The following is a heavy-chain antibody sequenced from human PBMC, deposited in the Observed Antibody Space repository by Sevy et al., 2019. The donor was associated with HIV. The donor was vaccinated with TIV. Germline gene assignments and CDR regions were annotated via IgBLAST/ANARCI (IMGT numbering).Heavy chain of an antibody. J-gene: IGHJ5*02. D-gene: IGHD2-2*01. CDR1: AYPFTSYV. Sequence: ASVKVSCKASAYPFTSYVIHWVRQAPGQRLEWMGWINAGNGNTKYSQKFRGRVTLTRDTSASTAFMEMSSLRSEDTAVYYCARGGYCSSTSCDNWFDPWGQGTLVTVSS. CDR3: ARGGYCSSTSCDNWFDP. CDR2: INAGNGNT. V-gene: IGHV1-3*01.